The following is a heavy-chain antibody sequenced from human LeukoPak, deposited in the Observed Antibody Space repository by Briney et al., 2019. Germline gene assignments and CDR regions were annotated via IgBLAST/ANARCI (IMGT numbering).Heavy chain of an antibody. D-gene: IGHD3-22*01. V-gene: IGHV1-18*01. CDR2: ISAYNGNT. CDR1: GYTFTSYG. Sequence: ASVKVSCKASGYTFTSYGISWVRQAPGQGLEWMGWISAYNGNTNYAQKLQGRVTMTTDTSTSTAYMELRSLRSDDAAVYYCARAQVDSSGYYYFDYWGQGTLVTVSS. J-gene: IGHJ4*02. CDR3: ARAQVDSSGYYYFDY.